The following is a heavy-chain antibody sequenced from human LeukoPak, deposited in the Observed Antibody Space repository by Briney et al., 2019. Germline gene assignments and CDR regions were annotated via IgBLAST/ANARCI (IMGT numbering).Heavy chain of an antibody. D-gene: IGHD5-18*01. V-gene: IGHV3-53*01. CDR3: ARVDTEEVGYYYGMDV. Sequence: PGGSLRLSCAASGFTFSSYSMNWVRQAPGKGLEWVSVIYSGGSTYYADSVKGRFTISRDNSKNTLYLQMNSLRAEDTAVYYCARVDTEEVGYYYGMDVWGQGTTVTVSS. J-gene: IGHJ6*02. CDR2: IYSGGST. CDR1: GFTFSSYS.